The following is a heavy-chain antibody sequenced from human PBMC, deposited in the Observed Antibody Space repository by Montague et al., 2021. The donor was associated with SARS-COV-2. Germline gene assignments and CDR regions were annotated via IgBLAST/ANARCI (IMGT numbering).Heavy chain of an antibody. J-gene: IGHJ4*02. CDR2: INHSGST. CDR3: ARGTKRVFTYGDDSRGYASDD. CDR1: GGSFSGYY. Sequence: SETLSLTCAVYGGSFSGYYWSWIREPPGKGLEWIGEINHSGSTKYNPSLKSRVTISVDTSKNQFSLKLSSVTAADTAVYYCARGTKRVFTYGDDSRGYASDDWGQGTLVTVSS. V-gene: IGHV4-34*01. D-gene: IGHD3-22*01.